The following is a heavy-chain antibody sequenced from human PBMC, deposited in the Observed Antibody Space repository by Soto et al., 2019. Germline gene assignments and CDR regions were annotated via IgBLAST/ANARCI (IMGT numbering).Heavy chain of an antibody. CDR3: ARDDSRGYYCY. V-gene: IGHV3-33*01. CDR1: GFTFSSYG. CDR2: IWYDGSNK. Sequence: QVQLVESGGGVVQPGRSLRLSCAASGFTFSSYGMHWVRQAPGKGLEWVAVIWYDGSNKYYADSVKGRFTISRDNSKNTLYLQMNSLRAEDTAVYYCARDDSRGYYCYWGQGTLVTVSS. D-gene: IGHD3-22*01. J-gene: IGHJ4*02.